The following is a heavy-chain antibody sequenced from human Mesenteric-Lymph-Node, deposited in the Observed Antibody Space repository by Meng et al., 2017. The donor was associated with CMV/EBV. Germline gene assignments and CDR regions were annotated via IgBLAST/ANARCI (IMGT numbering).Heavy chain of an antibody. Sequence: ASVTVSCQASGYTFTGYYMHWVRQAPGQGLEWMGWINPNSGGTNYAQKFQGRVTMTRDTSISTAYMELSRLRSDDTAVYYCARASIVATTELDYWGQGTLVTVSS. J-gene: IGHJ4*02. D-gene: IGHD5-12*01. CDR1: GYTFTGYY. V-gene: IGHV1-2*02. CDR2: INPNSGGT. CDR3: ARASIVATTELDY.